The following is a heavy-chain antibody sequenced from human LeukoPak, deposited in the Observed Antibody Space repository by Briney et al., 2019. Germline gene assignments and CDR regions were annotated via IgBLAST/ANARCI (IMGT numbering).Heavy chain of an antibody. CDR1: GFTFTSYG. CDR3: ARSRITMARGVIIPDFDS. J-gene: IGHJ4*02. D-gene: IGHD3-10*01. CDR2: IWFDGSNQ. Sequence: GRSLRLSCATSGFTFTSYGMHWVRQAPGKGLEWVAVIWFDGSNQYYADSVKGRFTISRDNSKNTLYLQMNSLRAEDTAVYYCARSRITMARGVIIPDFDSWGQGTLVTVSS. V-gene: IGHV3-33*01.